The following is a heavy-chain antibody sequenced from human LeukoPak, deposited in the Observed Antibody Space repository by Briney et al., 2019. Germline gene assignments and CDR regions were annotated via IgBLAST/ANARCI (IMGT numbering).Heavy chain of an antibody. Sequence: PGGSLRLSCAASGFTFSSYAMHWVRQAPGKGLEWVAVISYDGSNKYYADSVKGRFTISRDNSKNTLYLQMNSLRAEDTAVYYCAKGISSSRGINWFDPWGQGTLVTVSS. CDR3: AKGISSSRGINWFDP. CDR2: ISYDGSNK. V-gene: IGHV3-30*04. CDR1: GFTFSSYA. D-gene: IGHD6-13*01. J-gene: IGHJ5*02.